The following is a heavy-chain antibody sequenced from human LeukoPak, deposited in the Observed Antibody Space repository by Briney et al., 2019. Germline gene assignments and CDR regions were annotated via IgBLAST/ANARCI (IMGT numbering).Heavy chain of an antibody. J-gene: IGHJ4*02. CDR2: ISPSGGIT. CDR1: GFTFSSHG. D-gene: IGHD2-15*01. V-gene: IGHV3-23*01. CDR3: AKLTLFVVAPVDY. Sequence: PGGSLRLSCAASGFTFSSHGMNWVRQAPGKGLEWVSGISPSGGITYYTDSVKGRFTISRDNSKNTLYLQMNSLRAEDTAVYYCAKLTLFVVAPVDYWGQGTLVTVSS.